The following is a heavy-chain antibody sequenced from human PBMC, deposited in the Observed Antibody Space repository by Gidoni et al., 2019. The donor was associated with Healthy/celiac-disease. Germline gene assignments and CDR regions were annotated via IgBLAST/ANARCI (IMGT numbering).Heavy chain of an antibody. J-gene: IGHJ4*02. CDR3: AKDIGGGLFYYFDY. V-gene: IGHV3-9*01. CDR1: GFTFDDYA. CDR2: ISWNSGSI. Sequence: EVQLVESGGGLVQPGRSLRLSCAASGFTFDDYAMHWVRQAPGKGLEWVSGISWNSGSIGYADSVKGRFTISRDNAKNSLYLQMNSLRAEDTALYYCAKDIGGGLFYYFDYWGQGTLVTVSS. D-gene: IGHD3-16*01.